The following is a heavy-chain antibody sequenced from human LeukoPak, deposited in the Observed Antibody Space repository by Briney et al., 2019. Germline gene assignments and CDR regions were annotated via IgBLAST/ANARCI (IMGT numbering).Heavy chain of an antibody. V-gene: IGHV6-1*01. CDR1: GDGVSSNSAA. CDR3: AREEDCTTTLWYGTFSFDC. J-gene: IGHJ4*02. CDR2: TYYRSKWYN. Sequence: SQTLSLTCAISGDGVSSNSAAWNWIRQSPSRGLEWLGRTYYRSKWYNDYAVSVKSRITINPDTSKDQFSLQLNYVSAEDTAVFYCAREEDCTTTLWYGTFSFDCWRQGTLVTVCS. D-gene: IGHD2-8*01.